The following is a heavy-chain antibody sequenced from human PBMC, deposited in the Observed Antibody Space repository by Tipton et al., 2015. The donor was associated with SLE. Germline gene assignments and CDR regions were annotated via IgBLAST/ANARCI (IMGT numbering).Heavy chain of an antibody. V-gene: IGHV4-30-2*01. CDR2: IYYSGST. Sequence: TLSLTCDVSGGSINTGFYYWSWIRQPPGKGLEWIGCIYYSGSTYYNPSLRSRVSMSVDESRNQFSLRLTSVTVADTAVYYCARDGGARGWHDPWGQGILVTVS. CDR3: ARDGGARGWHDP. D-gene: IGHD3-10*01. CDR1: GGSINTGFYY. J-gene: IGHJ5*02.